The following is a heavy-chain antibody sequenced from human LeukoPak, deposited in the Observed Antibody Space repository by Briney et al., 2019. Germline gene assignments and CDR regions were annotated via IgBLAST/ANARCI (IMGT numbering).Heavy chain of an antibody. Sequence: GESLKISCKGSGYTFTSYGISWVRQAPGQGLEWMGWISAYNGNTNYAQKLQGRVTMTTDTSTSTAYMELRSLRSDDTAVYYCARENDDIFDPWGQGTLVTVSS. D-gene: IGHD3-9*01. V-gene: IGHV1-18*01. CDR2: ISAYNGNT. CDR3: ARENDDIFDP. CDR1: GYTFTSYG. J-gene: IGHJ5*02.